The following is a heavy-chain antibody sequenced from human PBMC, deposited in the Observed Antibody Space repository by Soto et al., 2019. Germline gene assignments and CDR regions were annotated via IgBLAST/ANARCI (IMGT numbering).Heavy chain of an antibody. J-gene: IGHJ5*01. CDR2: IRAGQGNT. Sequence: ASVLNFPMPSIDWVRQVPGQRLEWMGWIRAGQGNTDYSPRFQDRVTITSXTXXXXAXMXLXXXTPEXTAVYDCARENPPELGNYDDSWGNGSLVTVSS. CDR3: ARENPPELGNYDDS. V-gene: IGHV1-3*01. D-gene: IGHD1-7*01. CDR1: VLNFPMPS.